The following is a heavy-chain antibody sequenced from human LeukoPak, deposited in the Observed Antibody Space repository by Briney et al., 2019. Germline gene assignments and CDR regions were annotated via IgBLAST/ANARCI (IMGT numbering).Heavy chain of an antibody. V-gene: IGHV3-7*01. Sequence: GGSLRLSCAASGFTFSSFWMSWVRQAPGKGLEWVANIKQDGSEKYYVDSVKGRFTVSRDNAENSLYLQMNSLRAEDTAVYYCAMGYCSRGSSFSSTGIFDLWGRSTLLSVSS. J-gene: IGHJ2*01. D-gene: IGHD2-15*01. CDR1: GFTFSSFW. CDR2: IKQDGSEK. CDR3: AMGYCSRGSSFSSTGIFDL.